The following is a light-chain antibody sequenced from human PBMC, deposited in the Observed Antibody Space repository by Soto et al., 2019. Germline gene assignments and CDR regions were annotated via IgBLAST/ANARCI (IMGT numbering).Light chain of an antibody. J-gene: IGKJ1*01. CDR2: AAS. Sequence: AIQMTQSPSSLSASVGDRVTITCRASQDIRNELGWYQQKPGKAPKFLIYAASSLQSGAPSRFSGSGSGTDFTLTISSLQPEDFATYYCLQESSYPRTFGQGTKVEIK. V-gene: IGKV1-6*01. CDR3: LQESSYPRT. CDR1: QDIRNE.